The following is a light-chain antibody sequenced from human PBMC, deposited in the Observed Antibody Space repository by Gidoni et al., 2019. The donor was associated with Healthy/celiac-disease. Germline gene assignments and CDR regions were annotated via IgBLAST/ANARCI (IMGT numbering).Light chain of an antibody. V-gene: IGKV3-15*01. CDR3: QQYNNWPPIT. CDR2: GAS. Sequence: EIVMTQSPATLSVSPGESATLSCRASQSVSSNLAWYQQKPGQAPRLLIYGASTRASGIPDRFSGSGSGTEFTLTISSLQSEDLAVYYCQQYNNWPPITFGQGTRLEIK. J-gene: IGKJ5*01. CDR1: QSVSSN.